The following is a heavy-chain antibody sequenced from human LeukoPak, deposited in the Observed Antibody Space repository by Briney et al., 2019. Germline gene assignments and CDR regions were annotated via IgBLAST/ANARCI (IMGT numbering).Heavy chain of an antibody. V-gene: IGHV6-1*01. CDR3: ARGGASGRWLVRRNWFDP. D-gene: IGHD6-19*01. CDR2: TYYRSKWYN. J-gene: IGHJ5*02. CDR1: GDSVSSNSAA. Sequence: SQTLSLTCAISGDSVSSNSAAWNWIRQSPSRGLEWLGRTYYRSKWYNDYAVSVKSRITINPDTSKNQFSLQLNSVTPEDTAVYYCARGGASGRWLVRRNWFDPWGQGTLVTVSS.